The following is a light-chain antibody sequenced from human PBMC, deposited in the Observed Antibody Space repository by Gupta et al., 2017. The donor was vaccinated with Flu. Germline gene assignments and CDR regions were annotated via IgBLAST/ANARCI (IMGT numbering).Light chain of an antibody. J-gene: IGKJ4*01. CDR2: AAS. Sequence: DIQMTQSPSTVSASVGDRVTITCRASQAIGSWVAWYQQRPGKAPKVLIHAASSLETGVPSRFSGSGYGTDFTLTISSLQPEDFASYYCLQANSFPLTFGGGTKVEMK. CDR1: QAIGSW. V-gene: IGKV1-12*01. CDR3: LQANSFPLT.